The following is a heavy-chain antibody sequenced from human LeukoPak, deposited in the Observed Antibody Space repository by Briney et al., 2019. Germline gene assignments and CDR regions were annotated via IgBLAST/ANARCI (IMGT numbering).Heavy chain of an antibody. CDR3: ARILRRAVAGYFDY. CDR1: GYTFTSYG. D-gene: IGHD6-19*01. V-gene: IGHV1-18*01. CDR2: ISAYNGNT. Sequence: GASVKVSCKASGYTFTSYGISWVRQAPGQGLEWMGWISAYNGNTNYAQKLQGRVTMTTDTSTSTAYMELRSLRSDDTAVYYCARILRRAVAGYFDYWGQGTLVTVSS. J-gene: IGHJ4*02.